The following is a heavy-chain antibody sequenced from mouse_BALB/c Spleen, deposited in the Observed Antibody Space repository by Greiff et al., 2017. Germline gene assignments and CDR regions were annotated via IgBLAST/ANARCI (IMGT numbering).Heavy chain of an antibody. CDR2: ISNGGGST. J-gene: IGHJ4*01. Sequence: EVNVVESGGGLVQPGGSLKLSCAASGFTFSSYTMSWVRQTPEKRLEWVAYISNGGGSTYYPDTVKGRFTISRDNAKNTLYLQMSSLKSEDTAMYYCARHEGAMDYWGQGTSVTVSS. CDR1: GFTFSSYT. V-gene: IGHV5-12-2*01. CDR3: ARHEGAMDY.